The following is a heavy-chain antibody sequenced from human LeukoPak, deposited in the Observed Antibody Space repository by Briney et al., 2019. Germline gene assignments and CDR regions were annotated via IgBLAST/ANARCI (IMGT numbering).Heavy chain of an antibody. Sequence: GGSLKISFKGPGYRFTSYWIGWVRPMPGKGLEWMGIIYPGDSDTRYSPSFQGQVTISADKSISTAYLQWSSLKASDTAMYYCARLGGYSYGGLLDYWGQGTLVTVSS. V-gene: IGHV5-51*01. CDR2: IYPGDSDT. D-gene: IGHD5-18*01. CDR3: ARLGGYSYGGLLDY. J-gene: IGHJ4*02. CDR1: GYRFTSYW.